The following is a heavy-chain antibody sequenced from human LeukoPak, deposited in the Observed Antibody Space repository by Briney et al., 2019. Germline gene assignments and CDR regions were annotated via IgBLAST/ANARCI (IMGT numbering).Heavy chain of an antibody. CDR2: INHSGST. CDR1: GGSFSGYY. J-gene: IGHJ5*02. CDR3: ARGHDSRPGRSPRDQTAAGVIGFDP. Sequence: PSETLSLTCAVYGGSFSGYYWSWIRQPPGKGLEWIGGINHSGSTNYNPSLKSRVTISVDTSKNQFSLKLSSVTAADTAVYYCARGHDSRPGRSPRDQTAAGVIGFDPWGQGTLVTVSS. D-gene: IGHD6-13*01. V-gene: IGHV4-34*01.